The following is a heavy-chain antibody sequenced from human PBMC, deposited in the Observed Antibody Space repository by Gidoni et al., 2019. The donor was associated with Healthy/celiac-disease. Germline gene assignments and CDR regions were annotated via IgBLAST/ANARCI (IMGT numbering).Heavy chain of an antibody. Sequence: LHLGKGLAWIGYIHYRGSTYYNPSLKSRVTISVDTSKNQFSLKLSSVTAADTAVYYCASQADWFDPWGQGTLVTVSS. J-gene: IGHJ5*02. V-gene: IGHV4-31*02. D-gene: IGHD6-19*01. CDR2: IHYRGST. CDR3: ASQADWFDP.